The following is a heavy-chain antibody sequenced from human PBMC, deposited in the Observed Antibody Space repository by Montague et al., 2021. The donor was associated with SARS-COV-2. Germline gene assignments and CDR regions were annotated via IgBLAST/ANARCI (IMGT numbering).Heavy chain of an antibody. Sequence: SETLSLTCVVSSPWIGTWNWGAGRRLPRVKGRQWVGEYDHTGLTKYKPSLKSRVSMSVDKSWNQFSLRLTSVTAAYTSIYYCARKGSGRSDLAYWGQGTLVTVSS. D-gene: IGHD3-10*01. CDR2: YDHTGLT. CDR3: ARKGSGRSDLAY. CDR1: SPWIGTWNW. V-gene: IGHV4/OR15-8*01. J-gene: IGHJ4*02.